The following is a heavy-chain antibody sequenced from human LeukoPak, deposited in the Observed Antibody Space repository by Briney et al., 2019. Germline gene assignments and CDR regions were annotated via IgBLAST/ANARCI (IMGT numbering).Heavy chain of an antibody. CDR3: AREKVYDSSGHFDY. CDR1: GGSISSYY. CDR2: IYFSGST. Sequence: SETLSLTCTVSGGSISSYYWSWIRQPPGKGLEWIGYIYFSGSTNYNPSLKSRVTISVDTSKNQFSLKLTSVTSADTAVYYCAREKVYDSSGHFDYWGQGTLVTVSP. V-gene: IGHV4-59*01. D-gene: IGHD3-22*01. J-gene: IGHJ4*02.